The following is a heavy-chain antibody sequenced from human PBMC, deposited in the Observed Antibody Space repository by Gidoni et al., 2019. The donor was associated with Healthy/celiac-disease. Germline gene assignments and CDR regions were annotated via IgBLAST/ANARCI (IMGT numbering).Heavy chain of an antibody. V-gene: IGHV1-69*04. CDR3: ARDLFGVRGVITTRTYWFDP. Sequence: GRIIPILGIANYAQKFQGRVTITADKSTSTAYMELSSLRSEDTAVYYCARDLFGVRGVITTRTYWFDPWGQGTLVTVSS. CDR2: IIPILGIA. J-gene: IGHJ5*02. D-gene: IGHD3-10*01.